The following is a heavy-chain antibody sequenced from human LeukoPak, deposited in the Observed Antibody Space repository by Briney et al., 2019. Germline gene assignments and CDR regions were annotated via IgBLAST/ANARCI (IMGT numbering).Heavy chain of an antibody. CDR2: IKQDGSEK. CDR1: GSTFSSYW. D-gene: IGHD2-2*01. V-gene: IGHV3-7*01. CDR3: ARPICSSTSCFDAFDI. J-gene: IGHJ3*02. Sequence: PGGSLRLSCAASGSTFSSYWMSWVRQAPGKGLEWVANIKQDGSEKYYVDSVKGRFTISRDNAKNSLYLQMNSLRAEDTAVYYCARPICSSTSCFDAFDIWGQGTMVTVSS.